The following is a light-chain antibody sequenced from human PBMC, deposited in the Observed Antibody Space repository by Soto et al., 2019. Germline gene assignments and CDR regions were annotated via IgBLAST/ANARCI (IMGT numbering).Light chain of an antibody. J-gene: IGKJ3*01. V-gene: IGKV1-8*01. CDR2: DAS. CDR3: QQYYSYPFS. CDR1: QGISSY. Sequence: AIRMTQSPSSFSASTGDRVTITYRASQGISSYLAWYQQKPGKAPKLLIYDASPLQIGVPSRFSGSGSGTDFTLTSSCLQSEDFATYCCQQYYSYPFSFGPGTKGDIK.